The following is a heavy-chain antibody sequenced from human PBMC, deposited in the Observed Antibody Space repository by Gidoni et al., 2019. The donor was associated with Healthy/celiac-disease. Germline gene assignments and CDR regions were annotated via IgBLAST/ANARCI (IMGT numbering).Heavy chain of an antibody. CDR2: ISYDGSNK. D-gene: IGHD2-2*01. Sequence: QVQLVESGGGVVQPGRSLRLSCAASGFTFSSSGMHWVRQAPGKGLEWVAVISYDGSNKYYADSVKGRFTISRDNSKNTLYLQMNSLRAEDTAVYYCAKDLGYCSSTSCWGFDYWGQGTLVTVSS. V-gene: IGHV3-30*18. J-gene: IGHJ4*02. CDR3: AKDLGYCSSTSCWGFDY. CDR1: GFTFSSSG.